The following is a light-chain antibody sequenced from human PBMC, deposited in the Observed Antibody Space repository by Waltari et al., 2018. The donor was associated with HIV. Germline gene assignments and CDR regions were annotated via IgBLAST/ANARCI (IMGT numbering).Light chain of an antibody. CDR2: AAS. CDR3: QQSYSTLFT. CDR1: QVISSS. V-gene: IGKV1-39*01. Sequence: DIQMTQSPSSLSASVGDRVTITCRASQVISSSLNWYQQKPGKAPKLLIYAASSLQSGVPSRFSGSASGTDFTLTIISLQPEDFATYYCQQSYSTLFTFGPWTKVDSK. J-gene: IGKJ3*01.